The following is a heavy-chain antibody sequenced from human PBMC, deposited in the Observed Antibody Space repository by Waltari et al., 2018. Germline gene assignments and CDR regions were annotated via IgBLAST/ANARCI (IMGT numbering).Heavy chain of an antibody. V-gene: IGHV1-46*01. D-gene: IGHD2-21*01. J-gene: IGHJ3*02. Sequence: QVQLVQSGAEVKKPGASVKVSCKASGYTFTSYYMHWVRQAPGQGLEWMGIINPSGGSTSYAQKFQGRVTMTRDTATSTVYMELGSLRSEDTAVYYCAGGLGGGDCYGCDALDIWGQGTMVTVSS. CDR1: GYTFTSYY. CDR3: AGGLGGGDCYGCDALDI. CDR2: INPSGGST.